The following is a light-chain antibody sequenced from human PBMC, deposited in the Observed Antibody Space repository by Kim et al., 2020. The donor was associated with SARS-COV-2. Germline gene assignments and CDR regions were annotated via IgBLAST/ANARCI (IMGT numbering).Light chain of an antibody. CDR3: QVWDSSSDHPV. CDR1: NIGSKS. J-gene: IGLJ3*02. Sequence: PGKTARITFGGNNIGSKSVRWYQQKPGQAPVLVIYYDSDRPSGIPERFSGSNSGNTATLTISRVEAGDEADYYCQVWDSSSDHPVFGGGTQLTVL. CDR2: YDS. V-gene: IGLV3-21*04.